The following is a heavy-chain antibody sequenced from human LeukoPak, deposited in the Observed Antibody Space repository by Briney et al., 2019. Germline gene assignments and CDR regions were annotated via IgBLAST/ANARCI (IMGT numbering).Heavy chain of an antibody. V-gene: IGHV3-74*01. CDR3: ARVAFQTYYYDSSGYYYDY. J-gene: IGHJ4*02. D-gene: IGHD3-22*01. Sequence: GGSLRLSCAASGFTFSSYWMHWVRRAPGKGLVWVSRINSDGSSTSYADSVKGRFTISRDNAKNTLYLQMNSLRAEDTAVYYCARVAFQTYYYDSSGYYYDYWGQGTLVTVSS. CDR1: GFTFSSYW. CDR2: INSDGSST.